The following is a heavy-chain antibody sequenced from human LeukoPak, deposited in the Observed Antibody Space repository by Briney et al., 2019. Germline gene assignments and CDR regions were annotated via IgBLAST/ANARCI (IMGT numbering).Heavy chain of an antibody. CDR3: ARAGGQLLHGFGYFEY. D-gene: IGHD6-13*01. CDR2: ISYDGSNK. V-gene: IGHV3-30*04. Sequence: GRSLRLSCAASGFTFSSYAMHWVRQAPGKGLEWVAVISYDGSNKYYVDSVKGRFTISRDNSKNTLYLQMNSLRPEDTAVYYCARAGGQLLHGFGYFEYWGQGTLVTVSS. CDR1: GFTFSSYA. J-gene: IGHJ4*02.